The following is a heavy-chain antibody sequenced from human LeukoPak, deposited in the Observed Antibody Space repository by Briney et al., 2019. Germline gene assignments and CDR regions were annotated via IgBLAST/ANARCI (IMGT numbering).Heavy chain of an antibody. CDR2: IYYSGST. CDR1: GGSISSGGYY. V-gene: IGHV4-31*03. CDR3: AREDYGDYSFDY. Sequence: SETLSLTCTVSGGSISSGGYYWSWIRQHPGTGLEWIGYIYYSGSTYYNPSLKSRVTISVDTSKNRFSLKLSSVTAADTAVYYCAREDYGDYSFDYWGQGTLVTVSS. D-gene: IGHD4-17*01. J-gene: IGHJ4*02.